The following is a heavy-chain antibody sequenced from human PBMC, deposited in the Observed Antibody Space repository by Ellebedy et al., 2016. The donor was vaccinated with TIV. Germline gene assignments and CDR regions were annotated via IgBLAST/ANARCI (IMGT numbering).Heavy chain of an antibody. Sequence: ASVKVSCKASGFTFNNYYLHWVRQAPGQGLEWMGWISAYNGNTNYAQKVQGRVTMTTDTSTSTAYMELRSLRSDDTAVYYCARDGMYYGSGSSMRGFDYWGQGTLVTVSS. D-gene: IGHD3-10*01. V-gene: IGHV1-18*04. CDR1: GFTFNNYY. CDR2: ISAYNGNT. J-gene: IGHJ4*02. CDR3: ARDGMYYGSGSSMRGFDY.